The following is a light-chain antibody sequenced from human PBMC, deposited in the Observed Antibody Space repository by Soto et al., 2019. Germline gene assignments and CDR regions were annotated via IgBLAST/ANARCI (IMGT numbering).Light chain of an antibody. V-gene: IGLV2-11*01. J-gene: IGLJ1*01. CDR3: CSYSGTYV. CDR1: SSDVGGLNY. CDR2: DVN. Sequence: QSALTQPRSVSGSPGQSVTISCTEASSDVGGLNYVSWYQLHPGKGPTLLIYDVNKRPSGVPDRFSGSESGNTASLTISGLXXXXXADYYCCSYSGTYVFGTGTKLTVL.